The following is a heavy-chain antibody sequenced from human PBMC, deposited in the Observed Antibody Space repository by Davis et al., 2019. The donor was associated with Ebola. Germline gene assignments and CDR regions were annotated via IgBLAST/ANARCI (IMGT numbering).Heavy chain of an antibody. CDR1: GFTFSSYG. CDR3: ATHLVVPAAIGRLFDY. D-gene: IGHD2-2*02. V-gene: IGHV3-33*01. Sequence: GESLKISCAASGFTFSSYGMHWVRQAPGKGLEWVAVIWYDGSNKYYADSVKGRFTISRDNSKNTLYLQMNSLRAEDTAVYYCATHLVVPAAIGRLFDYWGQGTLVTVSS. J-gene: IGHJ4*02. CDR2: IWYDGSNK.